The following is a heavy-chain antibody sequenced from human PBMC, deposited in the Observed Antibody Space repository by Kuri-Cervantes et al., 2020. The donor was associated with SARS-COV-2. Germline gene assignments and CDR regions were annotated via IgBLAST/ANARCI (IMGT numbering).Heavy chain of an antibody. J-gene: IGHJ6*03. V-gene: IGHV1-69*04. CDR3: ARDPHNYDFWSGYYNPGLGYMDV. Sequence: SVKVSCKASGGTFSSYAISWVRQAPGQGLEWMGRINPILGIANYAQKFQGRVTITADKSTSTAYMELSSLRSVDTAVYYCARDPHNYDFWSGYYNPGLGYMDVWGNGTTVTVSS. CDR2: INPILGIA. D-gene: IGHD3-3*01. CDR1: GGTFSSYA.